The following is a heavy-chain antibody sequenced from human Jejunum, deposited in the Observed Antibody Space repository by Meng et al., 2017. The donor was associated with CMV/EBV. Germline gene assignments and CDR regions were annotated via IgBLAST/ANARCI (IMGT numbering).Heavy chain of an antibody. CDR1: GYSISSGDY. J-gene: IGHJ6*02. V-gene: IGHV4-38-2*01. CDR2: INHSGSA. Sequence: VSGYSISSGDYWGWIRQPPGKGLEWIVHINHSGSAYYNPSLRSRVSVSIDTSKNHFSLELHSVTAADTAVYYCARLAPHYYGMDVWGQGTTVTVSS. CDR3: ARLAPHYYGMDV.